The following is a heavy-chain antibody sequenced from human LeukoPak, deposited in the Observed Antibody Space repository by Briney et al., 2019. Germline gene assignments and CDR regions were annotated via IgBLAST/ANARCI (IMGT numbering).Heavy chain of an antibody. D-gene: IGHD2-15*01. CDR1: GYTFTGYY. CDR3: ARAQRSVVVAATRLYYYYMDV. CDR2: INPNSGGT. Sequence: ASVKVSCTASGYTFTGYYMHWVRQAPGQGLEWMGWINPNSGGTNYAQKFQGRVTMTRDTSISTAYMELSRLRSDDTAVYYCARAQRSVVVAATRLYYYYMDVWGKGTTVTISS. J-gene: IGHJ6*03. V-gene: IGHV1-2*02.